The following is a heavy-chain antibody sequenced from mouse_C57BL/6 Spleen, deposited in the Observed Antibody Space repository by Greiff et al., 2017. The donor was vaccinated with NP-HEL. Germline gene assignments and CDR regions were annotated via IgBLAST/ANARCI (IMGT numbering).Heavy chain of an antibody. CDR1: GYTFTDYY. D-gene: IGHD2-4*01. V-gene: IGHV1-26*01. CDR3: ARYYDYDVGAWFAY. CDR2: INPNNGGT. Sequence: VQLQQSGPELVKPGASVKISCKASGYTFTDYYMNWVKQSHGKSLEWIGDINPNNGGTSYNQKFKGKATLTVDKSSSTAYMELRSLTSEDSAVYYCARYYDYDVGAWFAYWGQGTLVTVSA. J-gene: IGHJ3*01.